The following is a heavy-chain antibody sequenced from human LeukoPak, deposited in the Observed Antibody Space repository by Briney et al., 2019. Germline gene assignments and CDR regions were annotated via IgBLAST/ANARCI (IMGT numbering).Heavy chain of an antibody. V-gene: IGHV4-61*02. J-gene: IGHJ4*02. D-gene: IGHD5-18*01. CDR3: ARDRGYSYGYFDY. Sequence: PSETLSLTRTVSGGSISSGSYYWSWIRQPAGKGLEWIGRIYTSGSTNYNPSLKSRVTISVDTSKNQFSLKLSSVTAADTAVYYCARDRGYSYGYFDYWGQGTLVTVSS. CDR1: GGSISSGSYY. CDR2: IYTSGST.